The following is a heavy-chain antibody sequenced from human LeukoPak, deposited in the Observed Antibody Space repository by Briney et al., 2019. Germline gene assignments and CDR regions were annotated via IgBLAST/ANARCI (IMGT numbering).Heavy chain of an antibody. CDR1: AYTFTGYY. CDR3: ARAPEREYSGYAADY. D-gene: IGHD5-12*01. J-gene: IGHJ4*02. CDR2: INPNTGDT. V-gene: IGHV1-2*02. Sequence: GASVKVSCKASAYTFTGYYMHWVRQAPGQGLEWMGWINPNTGDTNFAQKFQGRVTMTSDTSIRTAYMELRSLRSDDTAVYYCARAPEREYSGYAADYWGQGTLVTVSS.